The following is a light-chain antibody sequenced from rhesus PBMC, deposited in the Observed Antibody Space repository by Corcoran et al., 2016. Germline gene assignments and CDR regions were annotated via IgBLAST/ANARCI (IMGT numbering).Light chain of an antibody. J-gene: IGKJ4*01. CDR1: QGISSW. V-gene: IGKV1-21*01. CDR2: KAS. CDR3: QQYNSAPLT. Sequence: DIQMTQSPSSLSASVGDRVTITCRASQGISSWLAWFQQQPGKAPKLLIYKASSLQSGVPSRFCGSGSGTDFTLTISSLQPEDFATYYGQQYNSAPLTFGGGTKVEIK.